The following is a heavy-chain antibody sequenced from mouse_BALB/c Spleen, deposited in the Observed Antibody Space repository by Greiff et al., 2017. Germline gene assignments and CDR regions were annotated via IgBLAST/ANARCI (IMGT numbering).Heavy chain of an antibody. D-gene: IGHD1-1*01. V-gene: IGHV3-8*02. CDR1: GDSIPSGY. J-gene: IGHJ4*01. CDR2: ISYSGST. CDR3: ARSLYYYGSRGYAMDY. Sequence: EVQLVESGPSLVKPSQTLSLTCLVTGDSIPSGYWNWTRKFPGNKLEYMGYISYSGSTYYNPSLKSRISITRDTSKNQYYLQLNSVTTEDTATYYCARSLYYYGSRGYAMDYWGQGTSVTVSS.